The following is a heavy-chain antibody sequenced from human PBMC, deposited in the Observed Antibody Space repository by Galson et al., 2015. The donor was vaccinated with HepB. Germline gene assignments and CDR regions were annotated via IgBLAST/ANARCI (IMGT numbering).Heavy chain of an antibody. CDR2: IGGSDGRS. CDR1: GFTFSNYA. J-gene: IGHJ4*02. D-gene: IGHD2-8*01. V-gene: IGHV3-23*01. CDR3: AKSRGGLNEGNDY. Sequence: SLRLSCAASGFTFSNYAMNWVRQAPGKGLEWVSLIGGSDGRSYHADSVKGRFTISRDNSKNALYLHMNSLRAEDTAVYYCAKSRGGLNEGNDYWGQGILVTVSS.